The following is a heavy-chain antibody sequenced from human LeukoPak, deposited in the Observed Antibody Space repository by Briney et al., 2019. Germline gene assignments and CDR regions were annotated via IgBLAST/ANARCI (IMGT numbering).Heavy chain of an antibody. V-gene: IGHV4-59*01. Sequence: SETLSLTCTVSGGSISSYYWSWIRQPPGKALEWIGYLYYSGSTNYIPSLKSRVTISVDTSKNQFSLKLSSVTAADPAVYYCARGQRTYYYDSSGYYDYWGQGTLVTVSS. CDR1: GGSISSYY. CDR2: LYYSGST. CDR3: ARGQRTYYYDSSGYYDY. J-gene: IGHJ4*02. D-gene: IGHD3-22*01.